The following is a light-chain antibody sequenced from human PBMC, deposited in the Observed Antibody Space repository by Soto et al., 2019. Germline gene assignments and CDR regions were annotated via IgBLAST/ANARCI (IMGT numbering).Light chain of an antibody. CDR2: GAS. CDR3: QQYGVSQGP. V-gene: IGKV3-20*01. CDR1: RSISRY. Sequence: IVLTRSPGTLSLSPLEMTTLSFMASRSISRYLAWYQQKPGQGPRLLIYGASSRATGIPDRFSGSGSGTDFTLTISRLEPEDFAVYYCQQYGVSQGPFGGGTKVDIK. J-gene: IGKJ4*01.